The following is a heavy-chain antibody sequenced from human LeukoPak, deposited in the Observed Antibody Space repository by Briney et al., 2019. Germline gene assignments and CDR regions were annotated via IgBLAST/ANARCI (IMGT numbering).Heavy chain of an antibody. CDR2: ISSSSSTI. CDR3: ARDAHCSSTSCSKNPRYGMDV. D-gene: IGHD2-2*01. J-gene: IGHJ6*02. CDR1: GFTFSDYY. Sequence: PGGSLRLSCAASGFTFSDYYMSWIRQAPGKGLEWVSYISSSSSTIYYADSVKGRFTISRDNAKNSLYLQMNSLRAEDTAVYYCARDAHCSSTSCSKNPRYGMDVWGQGTTVTVSS. V-gene: IGHV3-11*04.